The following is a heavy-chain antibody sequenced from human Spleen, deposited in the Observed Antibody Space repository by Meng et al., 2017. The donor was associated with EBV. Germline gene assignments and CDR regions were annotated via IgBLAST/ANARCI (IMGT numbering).Heavy chain of an antibody. Sequence: VQLQESGPGLVKPSGTLSLTCAVSGDSISSNWWSWIRQPPGRGLEWIGYIYHNGDTYYSPSLQSRLTISVDTSKNQFSLKMSSVTAADTAVYFCASGSGGNFDFWGQGTLVTVSS. J-gene: IGHJ4*02. CDR3: ASGSGGNFDF. CDR1: GDSISSNW. V-gene: IGHV4-30-4*01. CDR2: IYHNGDT. D-gene: IGHD3-16*01.